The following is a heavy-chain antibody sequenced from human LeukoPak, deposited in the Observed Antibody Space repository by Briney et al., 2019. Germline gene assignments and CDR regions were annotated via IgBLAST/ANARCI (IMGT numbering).Heavy chain of an antibody. Sequence: GGSLRLSCETAGFTFSSYGMHWVRQAPGKGLEWVAVIWYDGSNKYYADSVKGRFTISRDNSKNTLYLQMNSLRAEDTAVYYCAREVGVEYYFDYWGQGTLVTVSS. CDR2: IWYDGSNK. CDR3: AREVGVEYYFDY. CDR1: GFTFSSYG. D-gene: IGHD1-26*01. J-gene: IGHJ4*02. V-gene: IGHV3-33*01.